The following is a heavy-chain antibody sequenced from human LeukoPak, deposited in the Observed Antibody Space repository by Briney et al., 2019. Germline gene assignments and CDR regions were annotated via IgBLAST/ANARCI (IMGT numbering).Heavy chain of an antibody. CDR1: GGSISSRSYY. J-gene: IGHJ4*02. CDR2: IYYSGST. V-gene: IGHV4-39*01. CDR3: ARHGGYSSGWYHFDY. D-gene: IGHD6-19*01. Sequence: PSETLSLTCTVSGGSISSRSYYWGWIRQPPGKGLEWIGSIYYSGSTYYNPSLKSRVTISVDTSKNQFSLKLNSVTAADTAVYYCARHGGYSSGWYHFDYWGQGTLVTVSS.